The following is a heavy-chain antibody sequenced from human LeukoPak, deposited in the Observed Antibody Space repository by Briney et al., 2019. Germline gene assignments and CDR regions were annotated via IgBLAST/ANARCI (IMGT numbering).Heavy chain of an antibody. J-gene: IGHJ4*02. V-gene: IGHV1-18*01. CDR1: GYTFSNYG. D-gene: IGHD1-26*01. CDR2: ITTYNGYT. Sequence: GASVKVSCKASGYTFSNYGISWMRQAPGQGLEWMGWITTYNGYTNYAQKFQGRVTMTTDTSTSTAYMELRSLRSDDAAVYYCARLSGSYYICDYWGQGTLVTVSS. CDR3: ARLSGSYYICDY.